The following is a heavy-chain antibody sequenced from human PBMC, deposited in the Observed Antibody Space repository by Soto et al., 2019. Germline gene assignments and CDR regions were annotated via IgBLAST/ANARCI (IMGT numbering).Heavy chain of an antibody. CDR3: ARGRRFTDWFYP. V-gene: IGHV4-4*07. CDR1: GGTISGYY. CDR2: IYSSGNT. D-gene: IGHD3-3*01. J-gene: IGHJ5*02. Sequence: SETLSLTCSVSGGTISGYYWTWIRQPAGKGLEWIGRIYSSGNTKYNPSLQSRVTMSLDTSNNQFSLRLTSVTAADTAVYYCARGRRFTDWFYPWGQGTLVTVSS.